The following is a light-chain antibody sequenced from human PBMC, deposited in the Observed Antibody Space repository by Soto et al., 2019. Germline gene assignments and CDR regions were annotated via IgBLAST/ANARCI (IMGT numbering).Light chain of an antibody. CDR1: QSVSSSH. CDR3: QQYGTSPPALT. Sequence: DIVLTQSPGTLSLPPGERAVLCCSASQSVSSSHLAWYQQKPGQAPRLLIYGASSRATGIPDRFSGSGSGTDFTLTISRLEPEDFAVYYCQQYGTSPPALTFGGGTKVEIK. V-gene: IGKV3-20*01. J-gene: IGKJ4*01. CDR2: GAS.